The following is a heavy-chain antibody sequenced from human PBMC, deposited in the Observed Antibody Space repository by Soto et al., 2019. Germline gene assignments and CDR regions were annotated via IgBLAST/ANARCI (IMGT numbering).Heavy chain of an antibody. J-gene: IGHJ6*02. CDR1: GGTFSSYA. CDR3: AGSGAYCGGDCYSSYYYYGMDV. Sequence: QVQLVQSGAEVKKPGSSVKVSCKASGGTFSSYAISWVRQAPGQGLEWMGGFIPIFGTANYAQKFQGRVTITAEESTSTAYMELSSRRPEDTAVYYCAGSGAYCGGDCYSSYYYYGMDVWGQGTTVTVSS. CDR2: FIPIFGTA. D-gene: IGHD2-21*02. V-gene: IGHV1-69*12.